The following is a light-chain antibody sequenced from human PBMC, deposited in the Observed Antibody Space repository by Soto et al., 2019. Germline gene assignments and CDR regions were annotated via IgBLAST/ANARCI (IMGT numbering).Light chain of an antibody. V-gene: IGKV4-1*01. Sequence: DIVMTQSPDSLAVSLGEKATINCKSSQSVFKGSNNNDCLAWYQQKPGQPPKLLLYWASTRESGVPDRFSGSGSGTDFTLTISSLQAEDVAIYYCQQFSSPPVFPFGQGTKREI. CDR3: QQFSSPPVFP. CDR2: WAS. J-gene: IGKJ2*01. CDR1: QSVFKGSNNNDC.